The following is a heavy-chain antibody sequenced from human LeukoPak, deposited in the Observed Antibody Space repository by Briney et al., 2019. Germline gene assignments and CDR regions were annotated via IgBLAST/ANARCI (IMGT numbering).Heavy chain of an antibody. CDR2: IDSTSGTI. V-gene: IGHV3-48*01. Sequence: GGSLRLSCAASGFSFSPYSMNWLRQAPGKGLEWVSYIDSTSGTIYYADSVRGRLTISGDNAKKSLYLQMNSLRAEDTAVYYCARGQLTDPRIDYWGQGTLVTVSS. J-gene: IGHJ4*02. CDR3: ARGQLTDPRIDY. CDR1: GFSFSPYS. D-gene: IGHD6-13*01.